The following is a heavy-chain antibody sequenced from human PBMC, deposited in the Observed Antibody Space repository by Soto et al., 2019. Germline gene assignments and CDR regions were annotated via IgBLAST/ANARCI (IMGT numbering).Heavy chain of an antibody. J-gene: IGHJ6*02. V-gene: IGHV1-69*13. CDR2: IIPIFGTA. CDR1: GGTFSSYA. CDR3: AGAYDFWSGYNAYYYYGMDV. D-gene: IGHD3-3*01. Sequence: SVKVSCKASGGTFSSYAISWVRQAPGQGLEWMGGIIPIFGTANYAQKFQGRVTITADESTSTAYMELSSLRSEDTAVYYCAGAYDFWSGYNAYYYYGMDVWGQGTTVTVSS.